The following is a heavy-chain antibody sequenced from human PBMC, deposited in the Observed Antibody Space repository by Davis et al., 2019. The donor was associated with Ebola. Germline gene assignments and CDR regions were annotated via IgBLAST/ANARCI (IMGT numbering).Heavy chain of an antibody. CDR3: ARIPSTSSLLDY. D-gene: IGHD6-6*01. J-gene: IGHJ4*02. CDR2: IKEDGSQQ. V-gene: IGHV3-7*03. Sequence: PGGSLRLSCAASGFTFSNYWMNWVRQAPGKGLEWIGQIKEDGSQQYYVNSLKGRFTISRDNAKNSLYLQMNSLRSEDTAVYYCARIPSTSSLLDYWGQGTLVTVSS. CDR1: GFTFSNYW.